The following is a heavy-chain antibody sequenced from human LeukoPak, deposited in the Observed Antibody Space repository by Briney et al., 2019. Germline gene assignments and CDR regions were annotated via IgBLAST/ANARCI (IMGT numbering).Heavy chain of an antibody. D-gene: IGHD1-26*01. CDR1: GYTFTVYY. CDR3: ARSLKWELYSGIDY. CDR2: INPNSGGT. Sequence: ASVKVSCKASGYTFTVYYMHWVRQAPGQGLEWMGWINPNSGGTNYAQKFQGRVTMTRDTSISTAYMELSRLRSDDTAVYYCARSLKWELYSGIDYWGQGTLVTVSS. V-gene: IGHV1-2*02. J-gene: IGHJ4*02.